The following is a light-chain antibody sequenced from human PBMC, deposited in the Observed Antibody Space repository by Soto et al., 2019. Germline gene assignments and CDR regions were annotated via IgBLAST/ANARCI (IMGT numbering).Light chain of an antibody. CDR1: QSVSSNN. CDR2: GAS. Sequence: ETVSTQPSGTPSLSPGERATLSCRSSQSVSSNNLAWYQQRPGQAPRAVIYGASTRATGIPERVRGSRSGPDFTLTISRLEPEYFVVYCWQWYGSSPFTLGPGTKVDS. V-gene: IGKV3-20*01. CDR3: QWYGSSPFT. J-gene: IGKJ3*01.